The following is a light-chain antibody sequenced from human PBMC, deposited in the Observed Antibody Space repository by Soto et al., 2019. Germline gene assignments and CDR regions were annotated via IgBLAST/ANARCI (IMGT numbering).Light chain of an antibody. CDR3: QQYNSYSGT. CDR1: QRVGQS. J-gene: IGKJ1*01. V-gene: IGKV3D-15*01. CDR2: GAS. Sequence: EVVLTQSPVALSLSPGERATLSCRASQRVGQSLACYQQRPGQAPRLLISGASTRATGIPDRFSGSGSGTEFTLTISSLQPDDFATYYCQQYNSYSGTFGQGTKVDI.